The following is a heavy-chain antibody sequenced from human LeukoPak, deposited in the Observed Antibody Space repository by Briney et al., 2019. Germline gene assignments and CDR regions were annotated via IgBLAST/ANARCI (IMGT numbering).Heavy chain of an antibody. J-gene: IGHJ4*02. V-gene: IGHV3-23*01. Sequence: GGSLRLSCAASGFTFMNYAMSWVRQAPGKGLEWVSSISSGGGTHYPDSVKGRFIISRDNSKNTLYLQMNSLRAEDTAVYYCARVEDIDCWGQGTLVTVSS. CDR2: ISSGGGT. CDR1: GFTFMNYA. CDR3: ARVEDIDC.